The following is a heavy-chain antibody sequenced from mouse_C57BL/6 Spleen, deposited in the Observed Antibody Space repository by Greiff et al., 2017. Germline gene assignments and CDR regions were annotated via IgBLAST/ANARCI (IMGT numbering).Heavy chain of an antibody. J-gene: IGHJ4*01. CDR3: ARGGVVTNYYAMDY. D-gene: IGHD2-5*01. CDR1: GFTFSSYA. CDR2: ISDGGSYT. V-gene: IGHV5-4*03. Sequence: DVKLVESGGGLVKPGGSLKLSCAASGFTFSSYAMSWVRQTPEKRLEWVATISDGGSYTYYPDNVKGRFTISRDNAKNNLYLQMSHLKSEDTAMYYCARGGVVTNYYAMDYWGQGTSVTVSS.